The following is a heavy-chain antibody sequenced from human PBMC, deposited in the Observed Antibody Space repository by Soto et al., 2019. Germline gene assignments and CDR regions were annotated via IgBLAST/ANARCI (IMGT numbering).Heavy chain of an antibody. V-gene: IGHV1-18*01. D-gene: IGHD2-15*01. Sequence: GASVKVSCKASGYTFISYGFSWVRQAPGQGLEWMGWISAYNGNTNYAQNLQGRVTMRTDTSTVYMELRSLRSDDTAVYYCARETRSGGSSCFDFWGQGTLVTVSS. CDR2: ISAYNGNT. J-gene: IGHJ4*02. CDR3: ARETRSGGSSCFDF. CDR1: GYTFISYG.